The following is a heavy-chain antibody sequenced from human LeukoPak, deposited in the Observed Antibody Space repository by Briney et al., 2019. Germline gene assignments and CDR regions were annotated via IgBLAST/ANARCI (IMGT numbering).Heavy chain of an antibody. CDR3: ARLVWSGYYWFDP. V-gene: IGHV4-39*01. D-gene: IGHD3-3*01. J-gene: IGHJ5*02. CDR1: GGSISSSSYY. CDR2: IYYSGST. Sequence: PSETLSLTCTVSGGSISSSSYYWGWIRQPPGKGLEWIGSIYYSGSTYYNPSLKSRVTISVDTSKNQFSLKLSSVTAADTAVYYSARLVWSGYYWFDPWGQGTLVTVSS.